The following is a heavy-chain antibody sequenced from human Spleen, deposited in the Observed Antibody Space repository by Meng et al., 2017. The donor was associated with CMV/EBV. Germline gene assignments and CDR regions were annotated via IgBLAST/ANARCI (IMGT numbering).Heavy chain of an antibody. V-gene: IGHV3-64*02. CDR2: IGSNGGST. D-gene: IGHD6-6*01. J-gene: IGHJ6*02. CDR3: ARVFSSSSSPITGAYYGMDV. CDR1: GFTFSSYA. Sequence: GESLKISCAASGFTFSSYAMHWVRQAPGKRLDYVSAIGSNGGSTYYADSVKGRFTISRDNSKNTLYLQMGSLRAEDMAVYYCARVFSSSSSPITGAYYGMDVWGQGTTVTVSS.